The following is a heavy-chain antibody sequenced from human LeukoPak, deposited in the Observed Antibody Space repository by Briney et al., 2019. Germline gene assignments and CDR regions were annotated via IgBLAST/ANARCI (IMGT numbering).Heavy chain of an antibody. D-gene: IGHD5-24*01. CDR2: IVPIFGTT. V-gene: IGHV1-69*05. CDR3: ASARGGDGYNIFDY. J-gene: IGHJ4*02. Sequence: SVKVSCKASGGTFSRYAISWVRQAPGQGLEWMGGIVPIFGTTNYAQKFQGRVTITTDESTSTAYMELSSLRSEDTAVYYCASARGGDGYNIFDYWGQGTLVTVSS. CDR1: GGTFSRYA.